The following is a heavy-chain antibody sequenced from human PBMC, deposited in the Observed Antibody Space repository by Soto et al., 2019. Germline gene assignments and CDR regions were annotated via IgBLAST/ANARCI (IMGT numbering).Heavy chain of an antibody. CDR1: GSSFTSFR. J-gene: IGHJ4*02. CDR2: IYPGDFDT. D-gene: IGHD2-15*01. Sequence: GETLKISCKRSGSSFTSFRIPWVRQMPGKGLEWMGIIYPGDFDTKYSPSFQGQVTISVDKSISTAYLQWSSLKASDTAMYYCAFLMAPVGYFDSWGQVTVVTVSS. CDR3: AFLMAPVGYFDS. V-gene: IGHV5-51*01.